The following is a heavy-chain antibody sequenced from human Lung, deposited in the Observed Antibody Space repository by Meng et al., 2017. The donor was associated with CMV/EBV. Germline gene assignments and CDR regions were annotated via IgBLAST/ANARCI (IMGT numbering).Heavy chain of an antibody. CDR3: ALTMDNWFDP. D-gene: IGHD3-10*01. CDR1: GGSMGRGTYH. CDR2: IYYSGTT. Sequence: GSLRLSCTVPGGSMGRGTYHWAWIRQPPGKGLEWIGSIYYSGTTYYNPSLKSRVTISGDTSKNQFYLSLHSLTAADTAVYYCALTMDNWFDPWGQGAPVTASS. V-gene: IGHV4-39*07. J-gene: IGHJ5*02.